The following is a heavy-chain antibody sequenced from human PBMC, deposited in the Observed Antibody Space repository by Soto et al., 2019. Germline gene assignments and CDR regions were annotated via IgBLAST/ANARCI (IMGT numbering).Heavy chain of an antibody. V-gene: IGHV1-18*01. CDR1: GYSFTAYG. J-gene: IGHJ4*02. D-gene: IGHD3-22*01. CDR2: VGTNNANT. CDR3: ARELNTDTSAYYSFAF. Sequence: QVQLVQSGPEVKMPGASVKVSCKTSGYSFTAYGLAWLRQAPGQRPEWLGWVGTNNANTNYAQKFQDRVTMTTDRSTTTTYMELRSPRSDDTAVYYCARELNTDTSAYYSFAFWGQGTLVTVSS.